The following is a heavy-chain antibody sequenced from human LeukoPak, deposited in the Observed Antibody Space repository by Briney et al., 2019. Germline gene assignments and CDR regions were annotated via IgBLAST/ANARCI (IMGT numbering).Heavy chain of an antibody. CDR2: ISSSGSTI. CDR1: GFTFSDYY. CDR3: ARDYYDCSGYFFDP. V-gene: IGHV3-11*01. D-gene: IGHD3-22*01. J-gene: IGHJ5*02. Sequence: GGSLRLSCAASGFTFSDYYMSWIRQAPGKGLEWVSYISSSGSTIYYADSVKGRFTISRDNAKNSLYLQMNSLRAEDTAVYYCARDYYDCSGYFFDPWGQGTLVTVSS.